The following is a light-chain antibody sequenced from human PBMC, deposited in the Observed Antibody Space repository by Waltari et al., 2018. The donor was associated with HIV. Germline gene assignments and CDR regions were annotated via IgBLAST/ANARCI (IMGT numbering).Light chain of an antibody. CDR2: DVS. V-gene: IGLV2-11*01. Sequence: QSALTQPRSVSGYPGQSVTISCTGSRSDFGGDNYVSWYQQHPTKAPKLIIYDVSERPSGVPDRFSGAKSGNRASLTISGLQAEDEADYYCYSYAGSLLFGGGTKLTVL. CDR3: YSYAGSLL. CDR1: RSDFGGDNY. J-gene: IGLJ2*01.